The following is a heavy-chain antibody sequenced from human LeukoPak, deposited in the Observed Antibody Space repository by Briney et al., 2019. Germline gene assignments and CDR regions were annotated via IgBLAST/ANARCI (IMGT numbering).Heavy chain of an antibody. V-gene: IGHV4-4*07. CDR2: IYTSGST. Sequence: KPSETLSLTCTVSGGSISSYYWSWIRQPAGKGLEWIGRIYTSGSTNYNPSLKSRVTMSVDTSKNQFSLKLSSVTAADTAVYYCARGDWQYSNNWSNWFDPWGQGTLVTVSS. CDR3: ARGDWQYSNNWSNWFDP. CDR1: GGSISSYY. J-gene: IGHJ5*02. D-gene: IGHD6-13*01.